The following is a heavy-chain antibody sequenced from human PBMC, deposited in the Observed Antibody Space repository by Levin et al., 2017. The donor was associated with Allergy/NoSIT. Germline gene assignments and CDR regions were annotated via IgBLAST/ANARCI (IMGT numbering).Heavy chain of an antibody. D-gene: IGHD6-6*01. J-gene: IGHJ4*02. V-gene: IGHV3-23*01. CDR1: GFTFSNYA. Sequence: PGGSLRLSCAASGFTFSNYAMSWVRQAPGRGLEWVSTLSGGGTASYLADSVKGRFTISRDNSNNMVLVQMNDLTAEDTALYFCAKGVGIESINFDSWGQGTLVIVSS. CDR3: AKGVGIESINFDS. CDR2: LSGGGTAS.